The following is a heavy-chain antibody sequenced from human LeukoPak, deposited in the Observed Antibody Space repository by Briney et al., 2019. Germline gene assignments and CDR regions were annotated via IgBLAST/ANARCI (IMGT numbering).Heavy chain of an antibody. J-gene: IGHJ4*02. D-gene: IGHD1-26*01. CDR2: ISTSGSSV. CDR3: TTDHVGATVEFDS. CDR1: GFTFSSYE. Sequence: GRSLRLSCAASGFTFSSYEMNWVRQAPGGGLEWISYISTSGSSVKYADSVKGRFTISRDNAKNSLYLQMDSLRTEDTAIYYCTTDHVGATVEFDSWGQGTPVTVSS. V-gene: IGHV3-48*03.